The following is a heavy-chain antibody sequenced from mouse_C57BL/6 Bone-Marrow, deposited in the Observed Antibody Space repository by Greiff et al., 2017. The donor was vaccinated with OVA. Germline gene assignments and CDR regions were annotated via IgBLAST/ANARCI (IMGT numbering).Heavy chain of an antibody. CDR1: GYTFTDYA. CDR3: AREGNYYGSSYEWYFDV. CDR2: ISTYYGDA. V-gene: IGHV1-67*01. D-gene: IGHD1-1*01. Sequence: QVQLKESGPELVRPGVSVKISCKGSGYTFTDYAMHWVKQSHAKSLEWIGVISTYYGDASYNQKFKDKATMTVDKSSSTAYMELARLTSEDSAVYYCAREGNYYGSSYEWYFDVWGTGTTVTVSS. J-gene: IGHJ1*03.